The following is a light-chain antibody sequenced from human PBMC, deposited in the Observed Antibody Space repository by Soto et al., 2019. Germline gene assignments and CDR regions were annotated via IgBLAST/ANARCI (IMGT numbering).Light chain of an antibody. CDR1: QSVSSN. CDR2: AAS. V-gene: IGKV3-15*01. J-gene: IGKJ2*01. Sequence: EIVMTQSPATLSVSPGERATLSCRASQSVSSNLAWYQQKPGQAPRLLIYAASTRATGIPARFSGSGSGTEFTLTISSLQSEDFAVYYCQQYNKWPPYTFGQGTKLEIK. CDR3: QQYNKWPPYT.